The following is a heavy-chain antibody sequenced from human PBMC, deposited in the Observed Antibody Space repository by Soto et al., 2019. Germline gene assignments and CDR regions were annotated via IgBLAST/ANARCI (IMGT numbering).Heavy chain of an antibody. V-gene: IGHV1-69*08. J-gene: IGHJ4*02. D-gene: IGHD4-17*01. CDR1: GSTFSSYT. Sequence: QIQLVQSGAEVKKPGSSMKVSCKASGSTFSSYTISRVRQAPGQGLEWMGRIIPILDIANYAQKFQGRVTITADKSTSTAYMELSSLRSEDTAVYYCAKDYGGKDGDYWGQGTLVTVSS. CDR2: IIPILDIA. CDR3: AKDYGGKDGDY.